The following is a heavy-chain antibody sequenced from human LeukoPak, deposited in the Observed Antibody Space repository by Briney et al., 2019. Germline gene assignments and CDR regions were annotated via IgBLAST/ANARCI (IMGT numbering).Heavy chain of an antibody. V-gene: IGHV3-9*01. CDR3: AKDSPEYSSSSGFDY. CDR2: ISWNSGSI. Sequence: GGSLRLSCPASGFTFDDYAMHWVRQAPGNGLEWVSGISWNSGSIGYADSVKGRFTISRDNAKNSLYVQMNSLRAEDTALYYCAKDSPEYSSSSGFDYWGQGTLVTVSS. CDR1: GFTFDDYA. J-gene: IGHJ4*02. D-gene: IGHD6-6*01.